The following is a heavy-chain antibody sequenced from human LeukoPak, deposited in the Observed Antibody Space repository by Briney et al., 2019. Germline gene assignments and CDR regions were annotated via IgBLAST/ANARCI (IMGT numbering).Heavy chain of an antibody. J-gene: IGHJ4*02. Sequence: GRSLRLSCAASGFTFSSYAMHWVRQAPGKGLEWVAVISYDGSNRYYADSVKGRFTISRDNSKNTLYLQMNSLRAEDTAVYYCARDYDYWGQGTLDTVSS. CDR2: ISYDGSNR. CDR1: GFTFSSYA. V-gene: IGHV3-30*04. CDR3: ARDYDY.